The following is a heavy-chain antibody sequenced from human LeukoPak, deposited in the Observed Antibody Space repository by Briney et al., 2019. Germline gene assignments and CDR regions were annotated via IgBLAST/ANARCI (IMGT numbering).Heavy chain of an antibody. V-gene: IGHV3-23*01. J-gene: IGHJ4*02. CDR1: GITFSSYA. D-gene: IGHD3-10*01. Sequence: GGSRRLSCAASGITFSSYAMTWVGQGPGKGLEWFSATSARGGSTYYADSVKGRFTLSGDLSKSTLYLQMNSLRAEDTAVYYCAKGSTKLRGVIDYWGQGTLVTVSS. CDR3: AKGSTKLRGVIDY. CDR2: TSARGGST.